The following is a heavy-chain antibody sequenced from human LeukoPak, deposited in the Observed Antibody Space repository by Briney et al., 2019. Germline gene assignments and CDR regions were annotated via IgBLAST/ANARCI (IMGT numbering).Heavy chain of an antibody. Sequence: SETLSLTCAVYGGSFSGYYWSWIRQPPGKGLEWIGEINHSGSTNYNPSLKSRVTISVDTSKNQFSLKLSSVTAADTAVYYCARGSTYYDFWGGPSPLWGQGTLVTVSS. CDR2: INHSGST. CDR3: ARGSTYYDFWGGPSPL. D-gene: IGHD3-3*01. J-gene: IGHJ4*02. V-gene: IGHV4-34*01. CDR1: GGSFSGYY.